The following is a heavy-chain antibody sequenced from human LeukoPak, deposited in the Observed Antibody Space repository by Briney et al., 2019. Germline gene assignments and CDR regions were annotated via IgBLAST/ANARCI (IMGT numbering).Heavy chain of an antibody. CDR2: INPKSGGT. CDR3: ARNYCSSTSCYLFDY. D-gene: IGHD2-2*01. Sequence: GASVKVSCKASGYTFTGYYMHWVRQAPGQGLEWLGWINPKSGGTNYAQKFQGRVTITADKSTSTAYMELSSLRSEDTAVYYCARNYCSSTSCYLFDYWGQGTLVTVSS. J-gene: IGHJ4*02. V-gene: IGHV1-2*02. CDR1: GYTFTGYY.